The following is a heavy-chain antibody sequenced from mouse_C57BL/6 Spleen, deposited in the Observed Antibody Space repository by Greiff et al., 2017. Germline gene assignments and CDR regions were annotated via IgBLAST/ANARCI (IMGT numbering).Heavy chain of an antibody. V-gene: IGHV1-15*01. J-gene: IGHJ2*01. D-gene: IGHD2-2*01. CDR2: IDPETGGT. CDR1: GYTFTDYE. Sequence: QVTLKESGAELVRPGASVTLSCKASGYTFTDYEMHWVKQTPVHGLEWIGAIDPETGGTAYNQKFKGKAILTADKSSSTAYMELRSLTSEDSAVYYCTGGLRLLWLRRAFDYWGQGTTLTVSS. CDR3: TGGLRLLWLRRAFDY.